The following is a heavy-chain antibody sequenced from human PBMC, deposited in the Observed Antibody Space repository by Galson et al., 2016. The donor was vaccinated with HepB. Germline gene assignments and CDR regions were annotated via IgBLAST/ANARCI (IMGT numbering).Heavy chain of an antibody. CDR2: VYRERA. CDR1: DGSLSSSSSFS. Sequence: LSLTCTVSDGSLSSSSSFSWGWIRQPPGKGLECIGTVYRERAYYNPSLGGRVTISVGMSPDLFSLKLTSLTAADTAVYYCARAGLGTKASFDSWGQGTLVVVSS. D-gene: IGHD3-16*01. V-gene: IGHV4-39*01. J-gene: IGHJ4*02. CDR3: ARAGLGTKASFDS.